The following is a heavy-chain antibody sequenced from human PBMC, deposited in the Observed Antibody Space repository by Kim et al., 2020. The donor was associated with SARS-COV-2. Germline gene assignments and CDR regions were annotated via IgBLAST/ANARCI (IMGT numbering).Heavy chain of an antibody. CDR3: ARGWGRDS. CDR1: GFTFSTYW. CDR2: IKSDGSST. D-gene: IGHD3-16*01. V-gene: IGHV3-74*01. Sequence: GGSLRLSCAASGFTFSTYWMHWVRQAPGKGLVWVSRIKSDGSSTSYADSVKGRFTISRDNAKNTLYLHMNSLRAEDTAVYYCARGWGRDSWGQGTLVTVSS. J-gene: IGHJ4*02.